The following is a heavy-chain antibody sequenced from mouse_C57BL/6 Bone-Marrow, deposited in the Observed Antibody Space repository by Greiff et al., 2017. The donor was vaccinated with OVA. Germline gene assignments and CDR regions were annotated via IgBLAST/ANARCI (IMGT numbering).Heavy chain of an antibody. Sequence: EVKLMESGPGLVKPSQSLSLTCSVTGYSITSGYYWNWIRQFPGNKLEWMGYISYDGSNNYNPSLKNRTSITRDTSKDQFFLKLNSVTTEDTATYYCARNYDGSSYWYFDVWGTGTTVTVSA. D-gene: IGHD1-1*01. CDR2: ISYDGSN. V-gene: IGHV3-6*01. J-gene: IGHJ1*03. CDR3: ARNYDGSSYWYFDV. CDR1: GYSITSGYY.